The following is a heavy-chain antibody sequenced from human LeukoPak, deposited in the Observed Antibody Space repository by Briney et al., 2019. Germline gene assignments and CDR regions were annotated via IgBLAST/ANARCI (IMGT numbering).Heavy chain of an antibody. Sequence: GGSLRLSCAASGFTVSSNYMSWVRQAPGKGLEWVSVIYSGGSTYYADSVKGRFTISRDNSKNTLYLQMNSLRAGDTAVYYCARTKVNCSSTSCAQRNYYYGMDVWGQGTTVTVSS. J-gene: IGHJ6*02. CDR3: ARTKVNCSSTSCAQRNYYYGMDV. V-gene: IGHV3-66*01. D-gene: IGHD2-2*01. CDR1: GFTVSSNY. CDR2: IYSGGST.